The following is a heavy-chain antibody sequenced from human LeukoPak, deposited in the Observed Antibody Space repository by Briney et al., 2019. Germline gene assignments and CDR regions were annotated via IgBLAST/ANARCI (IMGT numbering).Heavy chain of an antibody. CDR2: LSGSGAGT. V-gene: IGHV3-23*01. CDR1: GFTFSDYY. D-gene: IGHD3-3*01. J-gene: IGHJ4*02. CDR3: AKAELGVDTFFDY. Sequence: GGSLRLSCAASGFTFSDYYMSWIRQAPGRGLEWVATLSGSGAGTYYSDSVQGRFTISRDNSKRTLFLQMNSLRAEDTAFYYCAKAELGVDTFFDYWGQGTLVTVSS.